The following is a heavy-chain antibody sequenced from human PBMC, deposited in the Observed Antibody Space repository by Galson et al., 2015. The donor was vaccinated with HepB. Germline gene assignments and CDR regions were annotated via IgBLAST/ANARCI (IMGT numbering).Heavy chain of an antibody. CDR3: VKDSWGIDY. CDR1: GFIFSGYD. V-gene: IGHV3-30*02. J-gene: IGHJ4*02. Sequence: SLRLSCATSGFIFSGYDLHWVRQTPGEGLEWVALIRPDGSNNYADSVKGRFTVSRDNSKNIMYLQMNSLKTEDTAVYYCVKDSWGIDYWGQGTLVTVSS. D-gene: IGHD3-16*01. CDR2: IRPDGSNN.